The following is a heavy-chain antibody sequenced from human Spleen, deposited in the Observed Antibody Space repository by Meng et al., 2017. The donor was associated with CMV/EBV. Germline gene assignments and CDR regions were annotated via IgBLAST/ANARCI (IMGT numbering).Heavy chain of an antibody. D-gene: IGHD5-24*01. J-gene: IGHJ6*02. CDR1: GFTFRDYY. Sequence: LSLTCAASGFTFRDYYMSWIRQAPGTGLEWVSYIGPSGSTINYADSVKGRFTISRDNAKNSLYLQVNSLRAEDTAVYYCARSGGYNFPYYYYGMDVWGQGTTVTVSS. CDR3: ARSGGYNFPYYYYGMDV. CDR2: IGPSGSTI. V-gene: IGHV3-11*04.